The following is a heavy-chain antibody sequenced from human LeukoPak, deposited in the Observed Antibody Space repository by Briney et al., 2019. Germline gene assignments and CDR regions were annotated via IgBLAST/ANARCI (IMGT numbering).Heavy chain of an antibody. CDR1: GYSITSSTW. CDR2: IYYTGIT. CDR3: ARGPGRATAMAFDY. Sequence: PSETLSLTCAVSGYSITSSTWWGWIRQPPGKGLEWIGYIYYTGITYYNPSLQSRVTMSVDTSKNQFSLRLTSVTAVDTAVYYCARGPGRATAMAFDYWGQGTLVTVSS. V-gene: IGHV4-28*03. J-gene: IGHJ4*02. D-gene: IGHD5-18*01.